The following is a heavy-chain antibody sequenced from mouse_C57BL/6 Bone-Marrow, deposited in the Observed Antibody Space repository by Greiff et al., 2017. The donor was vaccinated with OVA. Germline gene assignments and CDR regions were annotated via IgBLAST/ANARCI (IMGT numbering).Heavy chain of an antibody. V-gene: IGHV1-15*01. CDR3: TRFITTVVATPDY. CDR2: IDPETGGT. D-gene: IGHD1-1*01. J-gene: IGHJ2*01. Sequence: VKLVESGAELVRPGASVTLSCKASGYTFTDYEMHWVKQTPVHGLEWIGAIDPETGGTAYNQKFKGKAILTADKSSSTAYRELRSLTSEDSAVYYCTRFITTVVATPDYWGQGTTLTVSS. CDR1: GYTFTDYE.